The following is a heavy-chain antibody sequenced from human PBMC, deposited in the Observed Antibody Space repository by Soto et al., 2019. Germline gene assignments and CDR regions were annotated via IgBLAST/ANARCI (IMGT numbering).Heavy chain of an antibody. J-gene: IGHJ2*01. V-gene: IGHV4-39*01. CDR3: VRTVGSSWFFDL. Sequence: QLQLRQSGPGLVQPLETLSLTCTVSNGSITSGDYYWGWIRQPQGKGLEWIGSIFYTGSTYYTPSLQSRVAISVDTSRNQFSLKLDSATAADTAVYYCVRTVGSSWFFDLWGRGTLITVSS. D-gene: IGHD3-10*01. CDR1: NGSITSGDYY. CDR2: IFYTGST.